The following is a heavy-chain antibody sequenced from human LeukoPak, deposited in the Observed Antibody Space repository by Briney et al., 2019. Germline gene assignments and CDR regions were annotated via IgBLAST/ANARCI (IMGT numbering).Heavy chain of an antibody. J-gene: IGHJ4*02. Sequence: PGGSLRLSCAASGFTFSSYEMNWVRQAPGKGLEWVSSISSSSSYIYYADSVKGRFTISRDNAKNSLYLQMNSLRAEDTAVYYCARMIAAAGMYYFDYWGQGTLVTVSS. CDR2: ISSSSSYI. D-gene: IGHD6-13*01. V-gene: IGHV3-21*01. CDR3: ARMIAAAGMYYFDY. CDR1: GFTFSSYE.